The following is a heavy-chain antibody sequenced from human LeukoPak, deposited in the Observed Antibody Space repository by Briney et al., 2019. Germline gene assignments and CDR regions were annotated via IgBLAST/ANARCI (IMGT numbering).Heavy chain of an antibody. Sequence: PGGSLRLSCAASGFTFSSYAMSWVRQAPGKGLEWVSAISGSGGSAYYADSVKGRFTISRDNSKNTLYLQMNSLRAEDTAVYYCAKDISGSYVCDYWGQGTLVTVSS. CDR3: AKDISGSYVCDY. CDR2: ISGSGGSA. D-gene: IGHD3-16*01. J-gene: IGHJ4*02. V-gene: IGHV3-23*01. CDR1: GFTFSSYA.